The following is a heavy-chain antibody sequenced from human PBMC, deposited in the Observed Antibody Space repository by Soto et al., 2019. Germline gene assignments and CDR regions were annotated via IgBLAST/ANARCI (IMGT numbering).Heavy chain of an antibody. Sequence: PSETLSLTCTVSGGSFSGYYWSWIRQPPGKGLEWIGEINHSGSTNYNPSLKSRVTISVDTSKNQFSLKLSSVTAADTAVYYCARGDLVHYYGSGHSYRVPCFDPRGQAPLLPVSP. CDR3: ARGDLVHYYGSGHSYRVPCFDP. V-gene: IGHV4-34*01. J-gene: IGHJ5*02. D-gene: IGHD3-10*01. CDR2: INHSGST. CDR1: GGSFSGYY.